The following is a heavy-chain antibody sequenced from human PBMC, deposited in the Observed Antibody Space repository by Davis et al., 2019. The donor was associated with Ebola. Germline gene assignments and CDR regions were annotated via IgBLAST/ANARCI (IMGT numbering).Heavy chain of an antibody. D-gene: IGHD2-15*01. Sequence: HTGGSLRLSCAASGFTFSSYWMHWVRQAPGKGLVWVSRINSDGSSTSYADSVKGRFTISRDNSKNTLYLQMNSLRAEDTAVYYCAKDLVLVGWYYFDYWGQGTLVTVSS. CDR3: AKDLVLVGWYYFDY. CDR2: INSDGSST. J-gene: IGHJ4*02. V-gene: IGHV3-74*01. CDR1: GFTFSSYW.